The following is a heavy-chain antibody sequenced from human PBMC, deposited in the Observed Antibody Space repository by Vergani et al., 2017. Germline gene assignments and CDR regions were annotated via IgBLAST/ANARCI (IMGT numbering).Heavy chain of an antibody. CDR3: ASPATGYSSSDAFDI. J-gene: IGHJ3*02. V-gene: IGHV1-69*02. CDR1: GGTFSSYT. CDR2: IIPILGIA. Sequence: QVQLVQSGAEVKKPGSSVKVSCKASGGTFSSYTISWVRQAPGQGLEWMGRIIPILGIANYAQKFQGRVTITADKSTSTAYMELSSLRSEDTAVYYCASPATGYSSSDAFDIWGQGTMGTVSS. D-gene: IGHD6-19*01.